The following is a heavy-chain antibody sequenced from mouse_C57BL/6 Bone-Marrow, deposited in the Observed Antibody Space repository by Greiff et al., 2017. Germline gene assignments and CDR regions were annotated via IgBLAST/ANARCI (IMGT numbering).Heavy chain of an antibody. CDR2: ISYSGST. V-gene: IGHV3-8*01. D-gene: IGHD1-1*01. CDR1: GYSITSDY. CDR3: ARRGSITTEYYAMDY. Sequence: VQLQQSGPGLAKPSQTLSLTCSVTGYSITSDYWNWIRKFPGNKLEYMGYISYSGSTSYNPSLNSRISITRDTSKNQYYLQLNSVTTEDTATYYCARRGSITTEYYAMDYCGQGTSVTVSS. J-gene: IGHJ4*01.